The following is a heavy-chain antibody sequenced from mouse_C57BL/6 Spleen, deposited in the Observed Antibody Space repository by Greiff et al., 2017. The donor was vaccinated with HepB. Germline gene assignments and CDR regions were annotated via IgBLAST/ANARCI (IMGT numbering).Heavy chain of an antibody. CDR1: GYSITSGYY. CDR3: ARGDYSNSLFAY. V-gene: IGHV3-6*01. D-gene: IGHD2-5*01. CDR2: ISYDGSN. Sequence: VQLQQSGPGLVKPSQSLSLTCSVTGYSITSGYYWNWIRQFPGNKLEWMGYISYDGSNNYNPSLKNRISITRDTSKNQYFLKLNSVTTEDTATYYGARGDYSNSLFAYWGQGTLVTVSA. J-gene: IGHJ3*01.